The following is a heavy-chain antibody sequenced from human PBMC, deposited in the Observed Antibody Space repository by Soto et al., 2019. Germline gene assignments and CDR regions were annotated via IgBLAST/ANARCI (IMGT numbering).Heavy chain of an antibody. J-gene: IGHJ4*02. CDR2: IYYSGST. CDR3: ARHSSPNDYSNYVGYFDY. D-gene: IGHD4-4*01. V-gene: IGHV4-59*08. CDR1: GGSISSYY. Sequence: SETLSLTCTVSGGSISSYYWSWIRQPPGKGLEWIGYIYYSGSTNYNPSLKSRVTISVDTSKNQFSLKLSSVTAADTAVYYCARHSSPNDYSNYVGYFDYWGQGTLVTVSS.